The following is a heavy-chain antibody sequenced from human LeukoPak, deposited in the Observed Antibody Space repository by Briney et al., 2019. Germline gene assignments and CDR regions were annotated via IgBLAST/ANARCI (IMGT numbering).Heavy chain of an antibody. CDR2: IYPGDSDT. CDR3: ARPSSLYGGTSEDY. Sequence: GESLKISCKGSGYSFPAYWIGWVRQMPGKGLEWMGAIYPGDSDTRYSPSLDGQVTISADKSVSATYLQWSSLQASDTAMYYCARPSSLYGGTSEDYWGQGTLVTVSS. D-gene: IGHD4-23*01. V-gene: IGHV5-51*01. CDR1: GYSFPAYW. J-gene: IGHJ4*02.